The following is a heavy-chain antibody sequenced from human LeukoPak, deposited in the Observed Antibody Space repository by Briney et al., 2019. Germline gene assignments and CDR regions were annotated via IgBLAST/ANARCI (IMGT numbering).Heavy chain of an antibody. V-gene: IGHV1-69*05. CDR2: IIPIFGTA. D-gene: IGHD3-22*01. CDR3: ARGNYYDSSGYSQKDY. J-gene: IGHJ4*02. CDR1: GGTFSSYA. Sequence: SVKVSCKVSGGTFSSYAISWVRQAPGQGLEWMGRIIPIFGTANYAQKFQGRVTITTDESTSTAYMELSSLRSEDTAVYYCARGNYYDSSGYSQKDYWGQGTLVTVSS.